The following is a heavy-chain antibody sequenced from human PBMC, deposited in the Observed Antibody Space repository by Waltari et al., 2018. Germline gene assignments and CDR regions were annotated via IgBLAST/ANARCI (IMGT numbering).Heavy chain of an antibody. CDR1: GFTFRNYG. J-gene: IGHJ4*02. CDR2: INPDGRET. CDR3: VRGSNDWIGLDY. Sequence: EVQLVESGGGLVQPGGSLRLSCAPSGFTFRNYGMHWVRQAPGKGLLCVSRINPDGRETNYADSVKCRFTIARDNAKNTLYLQMNSLGGEDTAVYYCVRGSNDWIGLDYWGQGALVTVSS. D-gene: IGHD3-9*01. V-gene: IGHV3-74*01.